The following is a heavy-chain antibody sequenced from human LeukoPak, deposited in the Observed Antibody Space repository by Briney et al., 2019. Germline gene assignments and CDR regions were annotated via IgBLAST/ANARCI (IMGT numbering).Heavy chain of an antibody. CDR3: ARGSLTGTNYYYGMDV. J-gene: IGHJ6*02. V-gene: IGHV1-69*13. D-gene: IGHD1-7*01. CDR1: GGTFSSYA. Sequence: SVKVSFKASGGTFSSYAISWVRQAPGQGLEWMGGIIPIFGTANYAQKFQGRVTITADESTSTAYMELSSLRSEDTAVYYCARGSLTGTNYYYGMDVWGQGTTVTVSS. CDR2: IIPIFGTA.